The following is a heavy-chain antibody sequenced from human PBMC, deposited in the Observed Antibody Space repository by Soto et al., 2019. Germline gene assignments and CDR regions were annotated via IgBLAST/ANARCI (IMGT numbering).Heavy chain of an antibody. V-gene: IGHV3-48*02. CDR3: AKTSLRVYYYGMDV. CDR2: ISGSSSTT. J-gene: IGHJ6*02. Sequence: GGSLRLSCAASGFTFSRYSMNWVRQAPGKGLEWVSHISGSSSTTYYTDSVKGRFTVSRDNAKNSLYLQMNSLRDEDTAVYFCAKTSLRVYYYGMDVWGQGTTVTVSS. CDR1: GFTFSRYS.